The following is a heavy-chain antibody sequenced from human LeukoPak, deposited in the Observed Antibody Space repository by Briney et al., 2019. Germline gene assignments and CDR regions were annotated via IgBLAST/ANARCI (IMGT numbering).Heavy chain of an antibody. J-gene: IGHJ4*02. CDR2: ISGSGGRT. CDR3: AKDLRVLAAAGSPFDF. D-gene: IGHD6-13*01. V-gene: IGHV3-23*01. Sequence: PGGSLRLSCAASGFTFSSYAMSWVRQAPGKGLEWVSVISGSGGRTYYADSVKGRFTISRDNSKNTLYLQMNSLRAEDTAVYYCAKDLRVLAAAGSPFDFWGQGTLVTVSS. CDR1: GFTFSSYA.